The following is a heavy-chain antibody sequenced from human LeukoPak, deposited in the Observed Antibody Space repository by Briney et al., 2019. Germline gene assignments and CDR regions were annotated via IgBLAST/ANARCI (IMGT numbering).Heavy chain of an antibody. J-gene: IGHJ3*01. Sequence: GGSLRLSCAASGFTFRYYAMHWVRQAPGKGLEWVAVISNDGSIQYYTDSVKGRFIISRDDSKNRMYLQMNSLRVDDTALYYCARGPDPVVRGLRRAFDLWGQGTRVTVSS. CDR3: ARGPDPVVRGLRRAFDL. D-gene: IGHD3-10*01. CDR2: ISNDGSIQ. V-gene: IGHV3-30-3*01. CDR1: GFTFRYYA.